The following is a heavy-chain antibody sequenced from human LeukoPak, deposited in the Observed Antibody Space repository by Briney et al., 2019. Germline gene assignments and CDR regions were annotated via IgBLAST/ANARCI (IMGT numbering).Heavy chain of an antibody. CDR1: EFTFSNYW. V-gene: IGHV3-7*01. J-gene: IGHJ6*03. Sequence: GSLRLSCAASEFTFSNYWMSWVRQAPGKGLEWVASMESVKGRFTISRDNARNSLYLQMNSLRVEDTAVYYCARARFETTVTALIRKKNYYYYYMDVWGKGTTVTVSS. CDR3: ARARFETTVTALIRKKNYYYYYMDV. CDR2: M. D-gene: IGHD4-17*01.